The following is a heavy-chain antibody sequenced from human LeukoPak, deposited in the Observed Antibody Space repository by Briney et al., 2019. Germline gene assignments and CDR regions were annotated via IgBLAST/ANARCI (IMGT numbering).Heavy chain of an antibody. CDR1: GGSISSSSHY. V-gene: IGHV4-39*01. D-gene: IGHD3-22*01. CDR3: ARLFHYYDSSAYPTFDY. J-gene: IGHJ4*02. CDR2: IYSSGSP. Sequence: PSETLSLTCTVSGGSISSSSHYWGWIRQPPGKGLEWIGSIYSSGSPFYNPSPKSRVTISLDTSKNQFSLKLSSVTAADTAVYYCARLFHYYDSSAYPTFDYWGQGTLVTVSS.